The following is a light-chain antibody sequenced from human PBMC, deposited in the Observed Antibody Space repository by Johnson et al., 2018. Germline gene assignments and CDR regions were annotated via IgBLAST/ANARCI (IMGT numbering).Light chain of an antibody. Sequence: QSVLTQPPSVSAAPGQKVTISCSGSSSNIGNNYVSWYQQLPGTAPKLLIYENNKRPSGIPDRFSGSKSGTSATLGITGLQTGDEADYYCGTWDSILIAGNFFGTVTKVTVL. CDR2: ENN. CDR3: GTWDSILIAGNF. CDR1: SSNIGNNY. V-gene: IGLV1-51*02. J-gene: IGLJ1*01.